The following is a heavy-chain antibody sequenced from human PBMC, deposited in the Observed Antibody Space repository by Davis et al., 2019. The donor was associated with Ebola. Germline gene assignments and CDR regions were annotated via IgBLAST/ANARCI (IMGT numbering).Heavy chain of an antibody. V-gene: IGHV3-53*01. D-gene: IGHD1-26*01. J-gene: IGHJ6*04. Sequence: GESLKISCAASGFTVSSNYMSWVRQAPGKGLEWVSVIYSGGSTLYADSVKGRFTISRDNSKNTLYLQMNSLRAEDTAVYYCARNGNYEYYGMDVWGKGTTVTVSS. CDR3: ARNGNYEYYGMDV. CDR1: GFTVSSNY. CDR2: IYSGGST.